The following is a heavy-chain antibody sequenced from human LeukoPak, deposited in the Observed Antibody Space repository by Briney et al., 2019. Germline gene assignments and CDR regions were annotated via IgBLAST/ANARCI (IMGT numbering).Heavy chain of an antibody. J-gene: IGHJ4*02. D-gene: IGHD3-22*01. CDR2: IYYSGST. CDR1: GGSISSGGYS. CDR3: ARWSYDSSGYFLIDY. Sequence: PSETLSLTCAVSGGSISSGGYSWSWIRQPPGKGLEWIGYIYYSGSTYYNPSLKSRVTISVDTSKNQFSLKLSSVTAADTALYYCARWSYDSSGYFLIDYWGQGTLVTVSS. V-gene: IGHV4-30-2*01.